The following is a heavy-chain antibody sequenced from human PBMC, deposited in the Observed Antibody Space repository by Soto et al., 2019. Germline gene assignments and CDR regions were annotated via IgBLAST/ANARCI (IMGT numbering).Heavy chain of an antibody. V-gene: IGHV1-3*01. CDR1: GYTFTSYT. D-gene: IGHD1-20*01. J-gene: IGHJ6*03. Sequence: QVQLVQSGTEVKKPGASVKLSCTASGYTFTSYTIHWVRQAPGQRLEWMGWMNAGTGNTKYSQKFQGRVSITRDTSASTAYMELSFLRSEDTAVYYCARDGINSMDAWGKGTTVTVSS. CDR2: MNAGTGNT. CDR3: ARDGINSMDA.